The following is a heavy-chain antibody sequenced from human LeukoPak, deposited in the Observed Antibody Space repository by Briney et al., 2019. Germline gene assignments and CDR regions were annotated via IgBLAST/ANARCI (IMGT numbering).Heavy chain of an antibody. CDR2: IIPIFGTA. D-gene: IGHD5-18*01. CDR3: ARAEGGYSYAPPHY. Sequence: ASVKVSCKASGGTFSSYAISWVRQAPGQGLEWMGEIIPIFGTANYAQKFQGRVTITADESTSTAYMELSSLRSEDTAVYYCARAEGGYSYAPPHYWGQGTLVTVSS. V-gene: IGHV1-69*13. CDR1: GGTFSSYA. J-gene: IGHJ4*02.